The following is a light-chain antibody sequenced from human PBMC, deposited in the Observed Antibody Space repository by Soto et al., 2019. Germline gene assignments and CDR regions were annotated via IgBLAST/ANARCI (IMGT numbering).Light chain of an antibody. J-gene: IGLJ1*01. CDR2: EVN. V-gene: IGLV2-8*01. CDR3: NSYVGSNTYV. Sequence: QSSLGHPRSARWAPGQSVAISCTGTTSDITDNKYVSWFQQHPGKAPKVLIYEVNKRPSGVPDRFSGSKSGNTASLTVSGFQADDQADHYCNSYVGSNTYVFGTGTNVTVL. CDR1: TSDITDNKY.